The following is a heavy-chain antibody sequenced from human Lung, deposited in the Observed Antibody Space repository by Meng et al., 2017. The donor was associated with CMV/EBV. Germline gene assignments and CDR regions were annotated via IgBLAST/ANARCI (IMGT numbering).Heavy chain of an antibody. D-gene: IGHD6-6*01. Sequence: GTFSSYASSWVRQATGKGLEWRGGIIPILGTANYAQKFQGRVTITTDESTSTAYMELSSLRSEDTAVYYCARRRWSSSSWGNWYFDLWGRGTLVTVSS. CDR1: GTFSSYA. J-gene: IGHJ2*01. CDR2: IIPILGTA. V-gene: IGHV1-69*05. CDR3: ARRRWSSSSWGNWYFDL.